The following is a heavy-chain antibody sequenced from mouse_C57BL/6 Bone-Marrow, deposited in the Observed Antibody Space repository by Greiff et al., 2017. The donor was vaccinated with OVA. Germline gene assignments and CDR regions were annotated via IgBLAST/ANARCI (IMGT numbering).Heavy chain of an antibody. Sequence: DVMLVESGGGLVQPGGSLKLSCAASGFTFSDYYMYWVRQTPEKRLEWVAYISNGGGSTYYPDTVKGRFTISRDNAKNTLYLQMSRLKSEDTAMYYCARHGPGRYFDVWGTGTTVTVSS. D-gene: IGHD4-1*01. J-gene: IGHJ1*03. CDR1: GFTFSDYY. V-gene: IGHV5-12*01. CDR2: ISNGGGST. CDR3: ARHGPGRYFDV.